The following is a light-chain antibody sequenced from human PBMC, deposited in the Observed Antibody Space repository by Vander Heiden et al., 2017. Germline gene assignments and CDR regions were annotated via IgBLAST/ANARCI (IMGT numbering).Light chain of an antibody. CDR3: QQVHSFPYT. V-gene: IGKV1-12*01. CDR2: AAS. Sequence: DIQMTQSPSFVSASVGDRVTITCRASQDISVWLAWYQHKPGRAPKLLFSAASTLLSGVPRRFSDSGSGTEFTLIINNLEPEDFATYYCQQVHSFPYTFGHGTKVAIK. J-gene: IGKJ3*01. CDR1: QDISVW.